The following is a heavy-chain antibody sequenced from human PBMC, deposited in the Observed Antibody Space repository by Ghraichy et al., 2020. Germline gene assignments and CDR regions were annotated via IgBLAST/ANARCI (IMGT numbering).Heavy chain of an antibody. CDR3: ARDWGSSGWTLGFDY. D-gene: IGHD6-19*01. Sequence: SETLSLTCTVSGYSISSGYYWGWIRQPPGKGLEWIGSIYHSGSTYYNPSLKSRVTISVDTSKNQFSLKLSSVTAADTAVYYCARDWGSSGWTLGFDYWGQGTLVTVSS. J-gene: IGHJ4*02. V-gene: IGHV4-38-2*02. CDR2: IYHSGST. CDR1: GYSISSGYY.